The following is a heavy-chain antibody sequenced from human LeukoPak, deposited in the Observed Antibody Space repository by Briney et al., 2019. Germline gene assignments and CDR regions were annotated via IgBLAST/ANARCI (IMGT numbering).Heavy chain of an antibody. Sequence: ASVKVSCKASGYTFTRYGISWVRQAPGQGLEWMGWISAYNGNTNYAQKLQGRGTMTTDTSTSTAYMELRSLRSDDTAVYYCAREMTPGVSTMVRAPRGANYYYYSGMDVWGQGTTVTVSS. CDR2: ISAYNGNT. J-gene: IGHJ6*02. D-gene: IGHD3-10*01. CDR1: GYTFTRYG. V-gene: IGHV1-18*01. CDR3: AREMTPGVSTMVRAPRGANYYYYSGMDV.